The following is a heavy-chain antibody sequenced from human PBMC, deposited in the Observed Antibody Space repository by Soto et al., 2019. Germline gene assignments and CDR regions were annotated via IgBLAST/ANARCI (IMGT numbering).Heavy chain of an antibody. V-gene: IGHV3-15*01. J-gene: IGHJ4*02. CDR3: TTGSTGRDY. Sequence: EVQLVESGGGLVKPGGSLRLSCAASGFTFTSALMTWVRQAPGKGLEWVGRVKSKTDGGTTDYAAPVKGRFTISRDDSEKTLYLQMNSLKTADTAVYYCTTGSTGRDYWDQGTLVTFSS. CDR2: VKSKTDGGTT. CDR1: GFTFTSAL. D-gene: IGHD3-10*01.